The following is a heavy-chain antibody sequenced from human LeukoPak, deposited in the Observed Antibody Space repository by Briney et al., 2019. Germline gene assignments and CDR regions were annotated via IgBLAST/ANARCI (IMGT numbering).Heavy chain of an antibody. J-gene: IGHJ5*02. CDR3: ARDPNIVVVVAATPALNWFDP. V-gene: IGHV4-34*01. CDR2: INHSGST. D-gene: IGHD2-15*01. Sequence: SETLSLTCAVYGGSFSGYYWSWIRQPPGKGLEWIGEINHSGSTNYNPSLKSRVTISVDTSKNQFSLKLSSVTAADTAVYYCARDPNIVVVVAATPALNWFDPWGQGTLVTVSS. CDR1: GGSFSGYY.